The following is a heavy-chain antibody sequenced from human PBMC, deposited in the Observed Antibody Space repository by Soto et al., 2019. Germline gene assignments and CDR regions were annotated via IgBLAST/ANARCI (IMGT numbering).Heavy chain of an antibody. D-gene: IGHD2-8*02. V-gene: IGHV3-23*01. CDR2: ISGSGGST. J-gene: IGHJ4*02. CDR1: GFTFSSYA. CDR3: AKSGIQSIWWLHFLDD. Sequence: PGGSLRLSCAASGFTFSSYAMSWVRQAPGKGLEWVSAISGSGGSTYYADSVKGRFTISRDNSKNTLYLQMNSLRAEDTAVYYCAKSGIQSIWWLHFLDDWGQGTLVTVSS.